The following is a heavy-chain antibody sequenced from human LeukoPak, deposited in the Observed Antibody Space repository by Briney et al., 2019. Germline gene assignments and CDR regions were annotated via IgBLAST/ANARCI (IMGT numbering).Heavy chain of an antibody. D-gene: IGHD5-18*01. CDR3: ARDLSGIAGYTYGRGIDY. V-gene: IGHV3-7*01. Sequence: GGSLRLSCAASGFTFSNAWMSWVRQAPGKGLEWVANIKKDGSEKYYVDAVKGRFTISRDNAKTSLYLQMNSLRAEDTAVYYCARDLSGIAGYTYGRGIDYWGQGTLVTVSS. CDR2: IKKDGSEK. CDR1: GFTFSNAW. J-gene: IGHJ4*02.